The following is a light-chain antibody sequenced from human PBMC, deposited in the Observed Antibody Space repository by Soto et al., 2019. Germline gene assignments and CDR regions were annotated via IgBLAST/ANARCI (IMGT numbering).Light chain of an antibody. CDR2: EVS. CDR3: SSYTSSSTWV. Sequence: QSALTQPASVSGSPGQSITISCTGTSSDVGGYNYVYWYQQHPGKAPKLMIYEVSNRPSGVSNRFSGSKSGNTASLTISGLQAEHEADYYCSSYTSSSTWVFGGGTQLTVL. CDR1: SSDVGGYNY. J-gene: IGLJ3*02. V-gene: IGLV2-14*01.